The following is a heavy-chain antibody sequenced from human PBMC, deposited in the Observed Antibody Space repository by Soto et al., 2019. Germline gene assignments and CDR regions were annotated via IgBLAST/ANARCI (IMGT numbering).Heavy chain of an antibody. CDR1: GGTFGSYA. CDR2: IIPIPGTA. CDR3: ARSQGSSTSLEIYYYYYYGMDG. D-gene: IGHD2-2*01. Sequence: QVQLVQSGAEVKKPGSSVKVSCKASGGTFGSYAISWVRQAPGQGLAWMGGIIPIPGTANYAQKFQGRVTIAADESTRTAYMELSSLRSEDTAVYYCARSQGSSTSLEIYYYYYYGMDGWGQGTTVTVSS. V-gene: IGHV1-69*01. J-gene: IGHJ6*02.